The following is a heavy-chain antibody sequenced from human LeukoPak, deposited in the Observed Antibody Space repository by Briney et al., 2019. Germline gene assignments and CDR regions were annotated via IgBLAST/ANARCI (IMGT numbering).Heavy chain of an antibody. CDR1: GFTFSSYS. Sequence: GGSLRLSCAASGFTFSSYSMNWVRQAPGKGLEWVAFIRYDGSNKYYADSVKGRFTISRDNSKNTLYLQMNSLRAEDTAVYYCAKSPHQYCSGGSCYLGWFDPWGQGTLVTVSS. J-gene: IGHJ5*02. CDR3: AKSPHQYCSGGSCYLGWFDP. CDR2: IRYDGSNK. V-gene: IGHV3-30*02. D-gene: IGHD2-15*01.